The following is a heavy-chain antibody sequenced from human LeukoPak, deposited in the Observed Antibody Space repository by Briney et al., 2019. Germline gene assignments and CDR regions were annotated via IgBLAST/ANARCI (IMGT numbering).Heavy chain of an antibody. D-gene: IGHD2-15*01. CDR3: ARDGGGFQRDAFDI. V-gene: IGHV1-69*13. CDR2: IIPIFGTA. Sequence: GASVKVSCKASGYTFTDYYMHWVRQAPGQGLEWMGGIIPIFGTANYAQKFQGRVTITADESTSTAYMELSSLRSEDTAVYYCARDGGGFQRDAFDIWGQGTMVTVSS. J-gene: IGHJ3*02. CDR1: GYTFTDYY.